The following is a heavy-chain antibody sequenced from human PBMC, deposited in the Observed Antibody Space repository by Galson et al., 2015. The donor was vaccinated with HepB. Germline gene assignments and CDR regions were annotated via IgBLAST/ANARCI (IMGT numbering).Heavy chain of an antibody. CDR1: GYTFTGYY. Sequence: SVKVSCKASGYTFTGYYMHWVRQAPGQGLEWMGRINPNSGGTNYAQKFQGRVTMTRDTSISTAYMELSRLRSDDTAVYYCARDGYDILTGYPGDIWGQGTMVTVSS. V-gene: IGHV1-2*06. CDR2: INPNSGGT. J-gene: IGHJ3*02. D-gene: IGHD3-9*01. CDR3: ARDGYDILTGYPGDI.